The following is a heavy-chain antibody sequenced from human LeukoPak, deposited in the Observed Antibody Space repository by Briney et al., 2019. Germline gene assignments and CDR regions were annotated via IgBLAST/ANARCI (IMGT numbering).Heavy chain of an antibody. V-gene: IGHV1-3*01. D-gene: IGHD6-19*01. J-gene: IGHJ5*02. CDR3: ARGRDSSGWYGGDWFDP. CDR2: INAGNGNT. Sequence: ASVKVSCKASGYTFTSYAMNWVRQAPGQGLEWMGWINAGNGNTKYSQKFQGRVTITRDTSASTAYMELSSLRSEDTAVYYCARGRDSSGWYGGDWFDPWGQGTLVTVSS. CDR1: GYTFTSYA.